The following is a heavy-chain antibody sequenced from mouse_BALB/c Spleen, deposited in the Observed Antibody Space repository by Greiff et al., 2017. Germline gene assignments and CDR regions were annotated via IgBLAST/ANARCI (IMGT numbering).Heavy chain of an antibody. CDR1: GFTFSSFG. J-gene: IGHJ1*01. V-gene: IGHV5-17*02. D-gene: IGHD1-1*01. CDR2: ISSGSSTI. Sequence: EVKLVESGGGLVQPGGSRYLSCAASGFTFSSFGMNWVRQAPEKGLEWVAYISSGSSTIYYADTVKGRFTISRDNPKNTLFLQMNSLRAEDTAMYYCARAYGGYFDVWGAGTTVTVSS. CDR3: ARAYGGYFDV.